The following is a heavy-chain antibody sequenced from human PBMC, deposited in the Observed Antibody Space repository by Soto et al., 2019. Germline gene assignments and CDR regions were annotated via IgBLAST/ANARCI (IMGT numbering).Heavy chain of an antibody. D-gene: IGHD1-26*01. J-gene: IGHJ4*02. CDR3: ARDPPEVGATRERSDY. V-gene: IGHV1-18*01. CDR2: RSAYNGNT. Sequence: QVQLVQSGAEVKKPGASVKVSCKASGYTFTSYGISWVRQAPGQGVEWMGWRSAYNGNTNYAQKLQGRGTMTTDTSTSTAYMELRSLRSDDTAVYYCARDPPEVGATRERSDYWGQGTLVTVSS. CDR1: GYTFTSYG.